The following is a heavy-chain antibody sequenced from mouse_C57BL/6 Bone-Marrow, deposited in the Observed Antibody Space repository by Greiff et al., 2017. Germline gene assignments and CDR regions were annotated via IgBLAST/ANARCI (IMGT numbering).Heavy chain of an antibody. CDR3: ARHDPYYYGSSYGDY. CDR2: IDPNSGGT. V-gene: IGHV1-72*01. CDR1: GYTFTSYW. D-gene: IGHD1-1*01. J-gene: IGHJ2*01. Sequence: QVQLKQPGAELVKPGASVKLSCKASGYTFTSYWMHWVKQRPGRGLEWIGRIDPNSGGTKYNEKFKSKATLTVDKPSSTAYMQLSSLTSEDSAVYYCARHDPYYYGSSYGDYWGQGTTLTVSS.